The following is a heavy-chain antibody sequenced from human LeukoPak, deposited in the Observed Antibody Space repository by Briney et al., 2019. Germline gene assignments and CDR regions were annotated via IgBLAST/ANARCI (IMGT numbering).Heavy chain of an antibody. D-gene: IGHD3-22*01. CDR2: INHSGST. Sequence: SETLSLTCAVYGGSFSDHWWSWIRQPPGKGLEWIGEINHSGSTNYNPSLKSRVTISEDASKNQFSLKLSSVTAADTAVYYCARGPVLDYDSGGYYYFDYWGQGTLVTVSS. CDR3: ARGPVLDYDSGGYYYFDY. J-gene: IGHJ4*02. CDR1: GGSFSDHW. V-gene: IGHV4-34*01.